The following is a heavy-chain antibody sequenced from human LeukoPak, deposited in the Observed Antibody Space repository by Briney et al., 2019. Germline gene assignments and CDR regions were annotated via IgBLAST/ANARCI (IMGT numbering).Heavy chain of an antibody. D-gene: IGHD6-13*01. CDR2: ISGSSSTI. CDR3: ARAVGWQQLAYFDY. Sequence: GGSLRLSCAASGFTFSSYSMNWVRQAPGKGLEWISYISGSSSTIYYADSVKGRFTISRDNAKNSLYLQMNSLRAEDTAVYYCARAVGWQQLAYFDYWGQGTLVTVSS. J-gene: IGHJ4*02. V-gene: IGHV3-48*01. CDR1: GFTFSSYS.